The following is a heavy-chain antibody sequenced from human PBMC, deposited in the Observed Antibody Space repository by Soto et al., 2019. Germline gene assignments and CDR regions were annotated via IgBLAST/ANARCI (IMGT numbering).Heavy chain of an antibody. CDR2: ISGSGDIT. J-gene: IGHJ4*02. CDR1: GFTFSSYA. Sequence: GGSLRLSCAASGFTFSSYAMSWVRQAPGKGLEWVSAISGSGDITYYADSVKGRFTISRDNSKNTLYLQMNSLRAEDTAVYYCAKARGSRSPAPGSYWGQGTLVTVSS. D-gene: IGHD2-2*01. V-gene: IGHV3-23*01. CDR3: AKARGSRSPAPGSY.